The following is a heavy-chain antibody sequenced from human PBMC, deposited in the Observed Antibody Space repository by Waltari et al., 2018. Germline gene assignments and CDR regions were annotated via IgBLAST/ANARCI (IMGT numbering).Heavy chain of an antibody. J-gene: IGHJ6*02. Sequence: QVQLQESGPGLVKPSATLSLTCTFSGYSISIGSYWAWIRQPPGKGLEWIGSIYHSGSTYYNPSLKSRVTISVDTSKNQFSLKLSSVTAADTAVYYCARATDDYYYGMDVWGQGTTVTVSS. CDR2: IYHSGST. CDR3: ARATDDYYYGMDV. CDR1: GYSISIGSY. V-gene: IGHV4-38-2*02. D-gene: IGHD4-17*01.